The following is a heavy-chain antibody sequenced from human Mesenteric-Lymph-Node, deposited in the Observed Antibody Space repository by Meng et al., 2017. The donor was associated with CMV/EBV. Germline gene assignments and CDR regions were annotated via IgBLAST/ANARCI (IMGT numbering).Heavy chain of an antibody. CDR1: GFTFWSYW. Sequence: ESLKISCVASGFTFWSYWMTWVRQAPGKGLEWIGYIYYSGSTNYNPSLKSRVTISVDTSKNQFSLKLSSVTAADTAVYYCARGSVRYSSETRAFDPWGQGTLVTVSS. V-gene: IGHV4-59*01. D-gene: IGHD6-25*01. CDR3: ARGSVRYSSETRAFDP. J-gene: IGHJ5*02. CDR2: IYYSGST.